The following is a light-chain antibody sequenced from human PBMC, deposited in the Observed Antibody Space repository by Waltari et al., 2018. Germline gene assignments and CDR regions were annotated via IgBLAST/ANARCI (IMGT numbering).Light chain of an antibody. CDR1: SSDVGSYNL. J-gene: IGLJ2*01. V-gene: IGLV2-23*02. CDR2: EIN. Sequence: QSALPQPASVSGSPEQSITISCTGTSSDVGSYNLVSWSQQHPGKAPKLMISEINERPLGFSIRFSGSKSGNTASLTISGLQAEDEADYYCCSYAGSNTVLFGGGTKLTVL. CDR3: CSYAGSNTVL.